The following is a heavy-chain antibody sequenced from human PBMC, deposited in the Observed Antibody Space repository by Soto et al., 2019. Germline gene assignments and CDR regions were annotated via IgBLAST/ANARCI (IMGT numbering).Heavy chain of an antibody. CDR1: GFTFSSYA. D-gene: IGHD4-17*01. V-gene: IGHV3-30-3*01. J-gene: IGHJ4*02. CDR3: AKEDDYGDYSHFDY. Sequence: GGSLRLSCAASGFTFSSYAMHWVRQAPGKGLEWVAVISYDGSNKYYADSVKGRFTISRDNSKNTLYLQMNSLRAEDTAVYYCAKEDDYGDYSHFDYWGQGTLVTVSS. CDR2: ISYDGSNK.